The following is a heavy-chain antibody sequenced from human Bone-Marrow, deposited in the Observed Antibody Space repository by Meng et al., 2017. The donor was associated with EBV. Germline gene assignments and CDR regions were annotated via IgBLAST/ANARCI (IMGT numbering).Heavy chain of an antibody. V-gene: IGHV4-61*01. Sequence: GQLLEAGPGLVKPSETLSLTCTVSGASVSGGTFHWSWIRQPPGKELEWIGYIYDGGTTIYNPSLKSRVTIFLDTSRNQFSLGLRSVTTADTAVYYCAKSSSSTPGVVDSWGQGTLVTVSS. D-gene: IGHD6-6*01. CDR2: IYDGGTT. CDR1: GASVSGGTFH. CDR3: AKSSSSTPGVVDS. J-gene: IGHJ4*02.